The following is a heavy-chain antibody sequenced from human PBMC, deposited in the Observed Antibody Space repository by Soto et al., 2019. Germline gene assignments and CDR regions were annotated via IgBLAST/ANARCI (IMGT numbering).Heavy chain of an antibody. V-gene: IGHV4-39*01. J-gene: IGHJ4*02. CDR3: ARSISVAMDF. D-gene: IGHD6-19*01. CDR2: IYYSGTT. Sequence: SETLSLTCTVSGGSISSSSYHWSWIRQPPGKGVEWIGSIYYSGTTYYNPSLKSRVTISVDTSKNQFSLKLSSVTAADTAVYYCARSISVAMDFWGQGTLVTVSS. CDR1: GGSISSSSYH.